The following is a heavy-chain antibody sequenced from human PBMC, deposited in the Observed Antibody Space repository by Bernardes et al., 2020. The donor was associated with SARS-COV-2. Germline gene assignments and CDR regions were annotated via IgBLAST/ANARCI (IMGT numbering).Heavy chain of an antibody. J-gene: IGHJ6*02. V-gene: IGHV3-74*01. Sequence: GGSLRLSCAASGFAFSRYWMHWVRQAPGKGLVWVSDINGHGSNTNYADSVKGRFTVSRDNAKNTLYLQMDSLRAEDTAVYYCATRIGVVAAYAMDVWGQGTTVTVSS. CDR3: ATRIGVVAAYAMDV. CDR1: GFAFSRYW. D-gene: IGHD6-25*01. CDR2: INGHGSNT.